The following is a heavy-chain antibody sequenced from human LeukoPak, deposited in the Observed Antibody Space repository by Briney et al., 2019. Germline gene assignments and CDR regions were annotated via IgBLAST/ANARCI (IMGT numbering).Heavy chain of an antibody. D-gene: IGHD3-10*01. CDR2: ISGSGGST. Sequence: SGGSLRLSCAASGFTFSSYAMSWVRQAPGKGLEWVSAISGSGGSTYYADSVKGRFTISRENRKKRLYLQMNSLRAEDTAVYYCAKTAGGIWFGELIYYFDYWGQGTLVTVSS. J-gene: IGHJ4*02. CDR1: GFTFSSYA. V-gene: IGHV3-23*01. CDR3: AKTAGGIWFGELIYYFDY.